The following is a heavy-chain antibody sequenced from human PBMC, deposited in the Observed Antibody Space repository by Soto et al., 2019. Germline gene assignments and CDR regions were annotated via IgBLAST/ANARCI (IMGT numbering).Heavy chain of an antibody. CDR2: IDPSDSYT. J-gene: IGHJ3*02. CDR1: GYSFTSYL. V-gene: IGHV5-10-1*01. CDR3: ARPGYCSGGSCPNDAFDI. Sequence: GESLKISCKGSGYSFTSYLISWVRQMPVKGLEWMGRIDPSDSYTNYSPSFQGHVTISADKSISTAYLQWSSLKASDTAMYYCARPGYCSGGSCPNDAFDIWGQGTMVAVSS. D-gene: IGHD2-15*01.